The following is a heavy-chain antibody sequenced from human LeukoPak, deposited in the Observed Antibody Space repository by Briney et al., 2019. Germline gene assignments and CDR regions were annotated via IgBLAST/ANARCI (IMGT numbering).Heavy chain of an antibody. CDR2: IYRGGNT. D-gene: IGHD6-13*01. Sequence: GGSLRLSCAASGFTVNSYYMSWVRQAPGKGLEWVSVIYRGGNTYYADSVKGRFSISRDNSKNTLYLQMNSLRAEDTAVYYCAREGGYSCSFYYFDHWGQGTLVTVSS. CDR3: AREGGYSCSFYYFDH. J-gene: IGHJ4*02. CDR1: GFTVNSYY. V-gene: IGHV3-66*01.